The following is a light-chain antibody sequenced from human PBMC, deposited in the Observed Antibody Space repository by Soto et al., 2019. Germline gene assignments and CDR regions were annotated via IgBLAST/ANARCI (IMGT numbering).Light chain of an antibody. CDR2: GAS. CDR1: QSLSSSH. Sequence: EIVLTQSPGTLSLSPGERATLSCRASQSLSSSHLAWYQQKLGQAPRLLIYGASSRATGTQDRFSGSGSGTYFTITISRLEAEDFAVYYCQQYGSSTFTFGPGTKVETK. V-gene: IGKV3-20*01. CDR3: QQYGSSTFT. J-gene: IGKJ3*01.